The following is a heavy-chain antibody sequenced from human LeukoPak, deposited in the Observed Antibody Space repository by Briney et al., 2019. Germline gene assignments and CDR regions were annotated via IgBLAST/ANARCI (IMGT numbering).Heavy chain of an antibody. Sequence: PSETLSLTCAVYGGSFSGYYWSWIRQPPGKGLEWIGEINHSGSTNYNPSLKSRVTISVDTSKNQFSLKLSSVTAADTAVYYCARGTKNYYDSSGYYGYWGQGTLVTVSS. CDR1: GGSFSGYY. CDR3: ARGTKNYYDSSGYYGY. CDR2: INHSGST. D-gene: IGHD3-22*01. J-gene: IGHJ4*02. V-gene: IGHV4-34*01.